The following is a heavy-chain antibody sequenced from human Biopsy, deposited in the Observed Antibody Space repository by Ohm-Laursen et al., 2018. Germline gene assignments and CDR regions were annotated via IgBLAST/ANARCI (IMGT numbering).Heavy chain of an antibody. CDR1: GYTFTDSY. J-gene: IGHJ2*01. D-gene: IGHD1-26*01. V-gene: IGHV1-2*02. CDR2: INPNSGGT. Sequence: SVKVSCNAPGYTFTDSYMHWVRQAPGQGLEWMGWINPNSGGTNYAQKFQGRVTMTRDTSMSTAYMELNRLRSDDTAVYYCARGGLNYWYFDLWGRGTLVTVSS. CDR3: ARGGLNYWYFDL.